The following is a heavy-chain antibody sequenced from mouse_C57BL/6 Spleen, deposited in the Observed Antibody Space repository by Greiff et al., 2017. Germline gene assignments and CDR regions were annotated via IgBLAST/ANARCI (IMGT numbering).Heavy chain of an antibody. CDR2: ISSGSSTI. CDR1: GFTFSDYG. V-gene: IGHV5-17*01. CDR3: ARPGQAWFAY. Sequence: EVMLVESGGGLVKPGGSLKLSCAASGFTFSDYGMHWVRQAPEKGLEWVAYISSGSSTIYYADTVKGRFAISRDNAKNTLFLQMTSLRSEDTAMYYCARPGQAWFAYWGQGTLVTVSA. J-gene: IGHJ3*01.